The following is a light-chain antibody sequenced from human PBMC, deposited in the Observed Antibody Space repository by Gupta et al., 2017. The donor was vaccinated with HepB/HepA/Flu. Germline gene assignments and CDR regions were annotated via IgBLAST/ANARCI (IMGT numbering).Light chain of an antibody. J-gene: IGKJ5*01. CDR2: SAS. V-gene: IGKV1-9*01. CDR1: QDINSH. CDR3: QQVNTYPLT. Sequence: QFTPSPSFLSASVGYRVTLTCRASQDINSHLIWYQQKPGKAPKLLIYSASTLQSGVPSRFSGSGSGTEFTLTISSLQPEDFATYYCQQVNTYPLTFGQGTRMDIK.